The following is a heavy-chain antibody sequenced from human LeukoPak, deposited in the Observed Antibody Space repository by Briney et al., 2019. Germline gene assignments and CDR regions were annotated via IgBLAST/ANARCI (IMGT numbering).Heavy chain of an antibody. CDR1: GYPFIGYY. Sequence: ASVKVSCKTSGYPFIGYYVHWVRQAPGQGLEWMGWINPNSGDSNYARKFQGRVTMTRDTSVSTAYMELSSLRSDDTAMYYCARVLGRRPNSSGWHYFDYWGQGTLVTVSS. CDR2: INPNSGDS. D-gene: IGHD6-19*01. CDR3: ARVLGRRPNSSGWHYFDY. V-gene: IGHV1-2*02. J-gene: IGHJ4*02.